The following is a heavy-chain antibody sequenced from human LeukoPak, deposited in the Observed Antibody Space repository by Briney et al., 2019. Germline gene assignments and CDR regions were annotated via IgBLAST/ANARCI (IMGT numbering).Heavy chain of an antibody. CDR2: ISDSGGGT. Sequence: GGSLRLSCAVSGITLSNYGMSWVRQAPGKGLEWVAGISDSGGGTNYADSVKGRFTISRDNPKNTLHLQMNSLRAEDTAVYFCAKRGVVIRVILVGFHKEAYYFDSWGQGALVTVSS. CDR1: GITLSNYG. CDR3: AKRGVVIRVILVGFHKEAYYFDS. D-gene: IGHD3-22*01. V-gene: IGHV3-23*01. J-gene: IGHJ4*02.